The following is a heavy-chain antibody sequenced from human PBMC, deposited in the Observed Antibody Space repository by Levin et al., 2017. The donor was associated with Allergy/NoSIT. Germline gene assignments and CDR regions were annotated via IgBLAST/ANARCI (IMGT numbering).Heavy chain of an antibody. J-gene: IGHJ4*02. Sequence: SVKVSCKASGFTFTSSAVQWVRQARGQRLEWIGWIVVGSGNTNYAQKFQERVTITRDMSTSTAYMELSSLRSEDTAVYYCAGGYCSSTSCPDYWGQGTLVTVSS. CDR2: IVVGSGNT. CDR3: AGGYCSSTSCPDY. D-gene: IGHD2-2*01. V-gene: IGHV1-58*01. CDR1: GFTFTSSA.